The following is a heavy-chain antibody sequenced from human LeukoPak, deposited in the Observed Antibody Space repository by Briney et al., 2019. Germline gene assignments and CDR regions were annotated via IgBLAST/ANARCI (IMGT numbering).Heavy chain of an antibody. V-gene: IGHV3-23*01. CDR1: GFTVSTNY. CDR3: AKGHTSGWYYFDY. CDR2: ISAGGDST. Sequence: PGGSLRLSCAASGFTVSTNYMSWVRQAPGEGLEWVSSISAGGDSTYYADSVKGRFTISRDNSKNTLNLQMNSLRAEDTAVYYCAKGHTSGWYYFDYWGQGTLVTVSS. J-gene: IGHJ4*02. D-gene: IGHD6-19*01.